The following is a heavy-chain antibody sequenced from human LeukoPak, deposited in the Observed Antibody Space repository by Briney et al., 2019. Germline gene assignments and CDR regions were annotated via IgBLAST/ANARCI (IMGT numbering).Heavy chain of an antibody. CDR3: ARVVVVGPLYFDY. D-gene: IGHD2-15*01. Sequence: ESGPALVKPTQTLTLTCTFSGFSLSTSGMSVSWIRQPPGKALEWLARIDWDDDTFYRTSLKTRLTISKDTSKNQVDLTMTNMDPVDTATYYCARVVVVGPLYFDYWGQGTLVTVSS. CDR1: GFSLSTSGMS. V-gene: IGHV2-70*17. J-gene: IGHJ4*02. CDR2: IDWDDDT.